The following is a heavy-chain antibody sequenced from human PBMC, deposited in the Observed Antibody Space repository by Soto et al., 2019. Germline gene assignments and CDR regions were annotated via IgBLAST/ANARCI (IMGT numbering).Heavy chain of an antibody. CDR2: ISYDGSNK. CDR1: GFTFSSYA. CDR3: ASSKGEAADAFDI. J-gene: IGHJ3*02. V-gene: IGHV3-30*04. Sequence: GGSLRLSCAASGFTFSSYAMHWVRQAPGKGLEWVAVISYDGSNKYYADSVKGRFTISRDNSKNTLYLQMNSLRAEDTAVYYCASSKGEAADAFDIWGQGTMVTVSS. D-gene: IGHD3-16*01.